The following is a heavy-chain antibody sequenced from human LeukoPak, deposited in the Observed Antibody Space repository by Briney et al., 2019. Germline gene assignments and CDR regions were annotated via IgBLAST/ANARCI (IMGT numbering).Heavy chain of an antibody. V-gene: IGHV3-23*01. J-gene: IGHJ4*02. CDR2: ISGSGSST. Sequence: GGSLRLSCAASRFTFSGHAMNWVRQAPGKGLEWVSGISGSGSSTYYADSVKGRFTISRDNSHNTLYLQMNSLRAEDTAVYYCAKDGSYLGMTVVSTLDYWGQGTPVTVSS. CDR3: AKDGSYLGMTVVSTLDY. CDR1: RFTFSGHA. D-gene: IGHD2-2*01.